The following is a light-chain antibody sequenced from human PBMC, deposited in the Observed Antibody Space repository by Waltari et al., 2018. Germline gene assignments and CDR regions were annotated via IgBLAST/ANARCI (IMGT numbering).Light chain of an antibody. CDR1: QSLLHSNGNTY. J-gene: IGKJ2*03. Sequence: DVVMTQSPLSLPITPGQPASMTCRSSQSLLHSNGNTYLSWFLQKPGQPPRRLIYKVSNRDSRVPDRFSGSGAGTDFTLKISRVEAEDVGVYYCMQGTHFPPYSFGQGTKVEIK. V-gene: IGKV2-30*02. CDR3: MQGTHFPPYS. CDR2: KVS.